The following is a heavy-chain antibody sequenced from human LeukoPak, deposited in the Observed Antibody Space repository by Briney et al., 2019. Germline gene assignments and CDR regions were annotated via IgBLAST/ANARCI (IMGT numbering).Heavy chain of an antibody. D-gene: IGHD1-7*01. CDR2: INPSGGST. Sequence: ASVKVSCKASGYTFTSYYMHWVRQAPGQGLEWMGIINPSGGSTTYAQKFQGSITMTRDTSTSTVHMELSSLRSEDTAVYYCARGDNWNWGLDPWGQGTLVTVSS. CDR1: GYTFTSYY. V-gene: IGHV1-46*03. CDR3: ARGDNWNWGLDP. J-gene: IGHJ5*02.